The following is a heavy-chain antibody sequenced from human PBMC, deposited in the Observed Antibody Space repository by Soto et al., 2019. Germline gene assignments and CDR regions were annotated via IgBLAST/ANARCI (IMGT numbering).Heavy chain of an antibody. V-gene: IGHV4-59*01. D-gene: IGHD2-21*02. CDR3: ARGLKPPRDPPPRFAF. CDR2: IYYTGNT. Sequence: QVELQESGRGLVKPSEHLSLTCSVPGGSISCYYWNWIRRPPGKGLEWNVYIYYTGNTYYHPSLKSRVTISVDTPKTQFSQRLTSVTAADTAVYYSARGLKPPRDPPPRFAFWGQGTLFTVSS. CDR1: GGSISCYY. J-gene: IGHJ4*02.